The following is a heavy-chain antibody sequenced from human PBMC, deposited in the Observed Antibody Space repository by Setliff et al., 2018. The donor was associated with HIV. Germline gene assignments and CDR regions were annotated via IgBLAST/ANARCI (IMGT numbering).Heavy chain of an antibody. CDR3: ARNDASGSYYRLDY. V-gene: IGHV1-69*05. CDR2: SIPIYGTP. Sequence: SVKVSCKASGGSFTSFAISWVRQAPGQGLEWMGGSIPIYGTPNYAQKFQGRITISTDASTGTAYMELNSLRSEDTAVYYCARNDASGSYYRLDYWGQGTLVTVS. CDR1: GGSFTSFA. D-gene: IGHD3-10*01. J-gene: IGHJ4*02.